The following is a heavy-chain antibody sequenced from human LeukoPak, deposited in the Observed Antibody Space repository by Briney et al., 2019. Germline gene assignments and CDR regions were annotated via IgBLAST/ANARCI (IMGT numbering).Heavy chain of an antibody. CDR1: GYTFTSYG. V-gene: IGHV1-18*01. Sequence: ASVRVSCKASGYTFTSYGISWVRQAPGQGLEWMGWISAYNGNTNYAQKFQGRVTMTTDTSTSTAYMELRSLRSDDTAVYYCARGDIVATIRYYYYGMDVWGQGTTVTVSS. D-gene: IGHD5-12*01. CDR2: ISAYNGNT. CDR3: ARGDIVATIRYYYYGMDV. J-gene: IGHJ6*01.